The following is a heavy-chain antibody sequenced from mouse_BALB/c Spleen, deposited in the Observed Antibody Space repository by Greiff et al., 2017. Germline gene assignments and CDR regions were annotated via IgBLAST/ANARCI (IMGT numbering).Heavy chain of an antibody. V-gene: IGHV5-6*01. J-gene: IGHJ4*01. CDR3: ARDAMDD. CDR1: GFTFSSYG. Sequence: EVKLMESGGDLVKPGGSLKLSCAASGFTFSSYGMSWVRQTPDKRLEWVATISSGGSYTYYPDSVKGRFTISRDNAKNTLYLQMSSLKSEDTAMYYCARDAMDDWGQGTSVTVSS. CDR2: ISSGGSYT.